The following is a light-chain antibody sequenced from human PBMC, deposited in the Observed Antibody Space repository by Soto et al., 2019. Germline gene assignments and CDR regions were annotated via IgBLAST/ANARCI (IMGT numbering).Light chain of an antibody. J-gene: IGKJ1*01. CDR2: GAS. V-gene: IGKV3-20*01. CDR3: QQYGSLSWT. Sequence: LTQSPGTLSLSPGERATLSCRASQSVSSNYLAWYQQKPGQAPRLLIYGASTRATGVPDRFSGSGSGTDFTLTISRLEPEDFAVYHCQQYGSLSWTFGQGTKVEIK. CDR1: QSVSSNY.